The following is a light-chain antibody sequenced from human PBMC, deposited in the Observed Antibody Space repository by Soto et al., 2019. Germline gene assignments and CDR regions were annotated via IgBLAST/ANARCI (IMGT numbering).Light chain of an antibody. Sequence: EIVMTQSPDTLSVSPGERATLSCGASQSVGSNLAWYQKKPGQAPRLPILGASTRATGIPARFSGSGSGTEFTLTISSLQSEDFAVYYCQQCDNWWTFGQGTKVDIK. V-gene: IGKV3-15*01. J-gene: IGKJ1*01. CDR3: QQCDNWWT. CDR2: GAS. CDR1: QSVGSN.